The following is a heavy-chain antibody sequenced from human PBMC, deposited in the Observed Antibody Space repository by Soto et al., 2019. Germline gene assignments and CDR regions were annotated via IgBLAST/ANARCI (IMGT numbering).Heavy chain of an antibody. D-gene: IGHD2-8*02. CDR2: ISSRSSGI. CDR1: GFNFSGYA. V-gene: IGHV3-48*02. CDR3: ARGVLDD. J-gene: IGHJ4*02. Sequence: VQLVESGGGLAQPGGSLRLSCGGSGFNFSGYAMNWVRQAPGKGLEWVSYISSRSSGIHYADSVKGRFTISRDNGKRSLYLPMNSLREEDTGIYYCARGVLDDWGQGARVTVSS.